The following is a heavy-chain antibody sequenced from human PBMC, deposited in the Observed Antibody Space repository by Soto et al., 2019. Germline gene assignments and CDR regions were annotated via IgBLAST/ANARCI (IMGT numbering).Heavy chain of an antibody. D-gene: IGHD2-2*01. CDR1: GGTFSSYA. V-gene: IGHV1-69*06. Sequence: QVQLVQSGAEVKKPGSSVKVSCKASGGTFSSYAISWVRQAPGHGLEWMGGIIPISGTANYAQKFQGRVTITADKSTSTAYMELSSLRSEDTAVYYCARSQGSSTSLEIYYYYYYGMDVWGQGTTVTVSS. CDR2: IIPISGTA. CDR3: ARSQGSSTSLEIYYYYYYGMDV. J-gene: IGHJ6*02.